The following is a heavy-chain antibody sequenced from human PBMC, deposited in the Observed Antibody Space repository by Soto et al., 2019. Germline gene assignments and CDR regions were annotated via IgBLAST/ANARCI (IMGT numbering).Heavy chain of an antibody. CDR1: GFPFISDD. CDR3: VRDDDNLDNGLDH. CDR2: IPHDGTYQ. V-gene: IGHV3-30*19. D-gene: IGHD1-1*01. Sequence: QVQLVESGGGVVQPGGPLRLSCTGSGFPFISDDLHWVRLAPGKGLQWVAVIPHDGTYQYYLDSVKGRFTISRDNSKYTLYLQMNSLRVEDTAVYYCVRDDDNLDNGLDHWGQGTLVTVSS. J-gene: IGHJ4*02.